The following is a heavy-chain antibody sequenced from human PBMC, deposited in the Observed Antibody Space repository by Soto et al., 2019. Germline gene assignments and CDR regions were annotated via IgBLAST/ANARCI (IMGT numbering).Heavy chain of an antibody. J-gene: IGHJ4*02. CDR3: ATAARRAGNFYS. CDR1: GGSISTYY. CDR2: IYYSGST. D-gene: IGHD6-6*01. V-gene: IGHV4-59*01. Sequence: SETLSLTCTVSGGSISTYYWSWIRQPPGKGLEWIGYIYYSGSTNYNPSLKSRVTISVDTSKNQFSLKLSSVTAADTAVYYCATAARRAGNFYSWGKGTLVTVSS.